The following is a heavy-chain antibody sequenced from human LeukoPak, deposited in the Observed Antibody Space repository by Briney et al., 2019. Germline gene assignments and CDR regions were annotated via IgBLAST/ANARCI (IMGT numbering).Heavy chain of an antibody. Sequence: GGSLRLSCAASGFTFSSYSMNWVRQAPGKGLEWVSSISSSSSYIYYADSVKGRFTISRDNAKNSLYLQMNSLRAEDTAVYYCATGCLQRSVYGSGSYCLDYWGQGTLVTVSS. D-gene: IGHD3-10*01. CDR2: ISSSSSYI. CDR3: ATGCLQRSVYGSGSYCLDY. CDR1: GFTFSSYS. V-gene: IGHV3-21*01. J-gene: IGHJ4*02.